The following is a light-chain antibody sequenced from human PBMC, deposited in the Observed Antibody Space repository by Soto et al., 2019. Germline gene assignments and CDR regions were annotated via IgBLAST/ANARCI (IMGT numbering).Light chain of an antibody. Sequence: EILLTQSPGTLSLSPGDRATLSCRASQSLGNTFLAWYQQKSGQSPRLLIYGASDRATDIPDRFSGSGSGADFTLTISRLEPEDFAVYFCQQYGRLPLSFGGGTKVEI. CDR1: QSLGNTF. J-gene: IGKJ4*01. CDR3: QQYGRLPLS. CDR2: GAS. V-gene: IGKV3-20*01.